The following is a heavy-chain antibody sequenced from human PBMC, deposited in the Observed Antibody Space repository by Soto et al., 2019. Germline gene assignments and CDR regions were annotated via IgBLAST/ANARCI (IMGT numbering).Heavy chain of an antibody. Sequence: SAKVSFKASCYTFTNYGINWVRQAPGLGLEWVGWISPYNGNTQNVEKLQGRVTMTTDTSTSTAYMELRSLRSDDTAVYYCARGRDYGDFYFDYWGQGTLVTVSS. V-gene: IGHV1-18*01. CDR3: ARGRDYGDFYFDY. CDR1: CYTFTNYG. J-gene: IGHJ4*02. D-gene: IGHD4-17*01. CDR2: ISPYNGNT.